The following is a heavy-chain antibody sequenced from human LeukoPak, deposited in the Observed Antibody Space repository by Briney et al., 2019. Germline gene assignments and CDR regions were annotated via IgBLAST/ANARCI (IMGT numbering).Heavy chain of an antibody. Sequence: PSETLSLTCTVSGGSISSSSYYWGWIRQPPGKGLEWIGSIYYSGSTYYNPSLKSRVTISVDTSKNQFSLKLSSVTAADTAVYYCARDGGSGRIRDVWGQGTLVTVSS. D-gene: IGHD3-10*01. CDR2: IYYSGST. J-gene: IGHJ4*02. V-gene: IGHV4-39*02. CDR1: GGSISSSSYY. CDR3: ARDGGSGRIRDV.